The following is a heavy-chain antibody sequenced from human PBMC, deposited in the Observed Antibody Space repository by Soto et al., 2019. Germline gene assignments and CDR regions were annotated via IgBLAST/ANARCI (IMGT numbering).Heavy chain of an antibody. CDR3: AKDAVMVSSSYNYFDY. CDR2: ISGSGGAT. CDR1: GFFFIIYD. Sequence: PXGSLWLSFVASGFFFIIYDMSWVRQAPGEGLEWVAGISGSGGATSYADSVKGRFTISRDNSKNTLYLNLKSLRADDTAVYFCAKDAVMVSSSYNYFDYWGQGTLVMLSS. J-gene: IGHJ4*02. D-gene: IGHD6-13*01. V-gene: IGHV3-23*01.